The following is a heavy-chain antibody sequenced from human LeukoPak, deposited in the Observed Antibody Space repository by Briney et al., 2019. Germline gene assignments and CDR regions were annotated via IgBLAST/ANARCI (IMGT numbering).Heavy chain of an antibody. CDR3: AKDAVYYDILTGYGGNAFDI. CDR1: GFTFSSYG. Sequence: GGSLRLSCAASGFTFSSYGMHWVRQAPGKGLEWVAFIRYDGSNKYYADSVKGRFTISRDNSKNTLYLQMNSLRAEDTAVYYCAKDAVYYDILTGYGGNAFDIWGQGTMVTVSS. J-gene: IGHJ3*02. CDR2: IRYDGSNK. V-gene: IGHV3-30*02. D-gene: IGHD3-9*01.